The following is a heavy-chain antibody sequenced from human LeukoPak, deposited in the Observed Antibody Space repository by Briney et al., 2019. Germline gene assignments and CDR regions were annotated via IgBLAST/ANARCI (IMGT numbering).Heavy chain of an antibody. CDR3: ARGTMIVAGECDY. J-gene: IGHJ4*02. Sequence: SETLSLTCTVSGGSISSGDYYWSWIRQPPGKGPEWIGYIYYSGSTYYNPSLKSRVTISVDTSKNQFSLKLSSVTAADTAVYYCARGTMIVAGECDYWGQGTLVTVSS. CDR1: GGSISSGDYY. CDR2: IYYSGST. V-gene: IGHV4-30-4*01. D-gene: IGHD3-22*01.